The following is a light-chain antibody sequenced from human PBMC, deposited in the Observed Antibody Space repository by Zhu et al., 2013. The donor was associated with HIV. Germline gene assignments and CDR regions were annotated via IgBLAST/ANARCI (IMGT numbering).Light chain of an antibody. CDR2: AAS. CDR1: QGISSY. CDR3: QQYNSQSRT. Sequence: IQLTQSPSSLSASVGDRVTITCRASQGISSYLAWYQQKLGEAPKLLMYAASTLQSGVPSRFSGTASGTNFTLTISSLQPEDSATYYCQQYNSQSRTFGQGPRWKS. V-gene: IGKV1-9*01. J-gene: IGKJ1*01.